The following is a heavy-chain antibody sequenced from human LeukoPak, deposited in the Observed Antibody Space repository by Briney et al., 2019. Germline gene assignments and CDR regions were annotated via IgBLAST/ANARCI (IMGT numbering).Heavy chain of an antibody. CDR1: GFTVSSNY. J-gene: IGHJ6*02. CDR3: ATDLGYSSSWYGSYYYYYGMDV. V-gene: IGHV3-53*01. D-gene: IGHD6-13*01. CDR2: IYSGGST. Sequence: GGSLRLSCAASGFTVSSNYMSWVRQAPGKGLEWVSVIYSGGSTYYADSVEGRFTISRDNSKNTLYLQMNSLRAEDTAVYYCATDLGYSSSWYGSYYYYYGMDVWGQGTTVTVSS.